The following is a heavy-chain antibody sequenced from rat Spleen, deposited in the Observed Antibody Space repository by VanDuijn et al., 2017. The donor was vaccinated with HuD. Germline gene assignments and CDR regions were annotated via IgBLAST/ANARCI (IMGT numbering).Heavy chain of an antibody. V-gene: IGHV5-29*01. Sequence: EVQVVESGGGLVQPGRSLKLSCAASGFTFSNYGMAWVRQTPTKGLEWVAAISYDGGSIYYRDSVKGRFTISRENAKSTLYLQMESLRSEDTATYYCARQWDYWGQGVMVTVSS. CDR1: GFTFSNYG. CDR2: ISYDGGSI. J-gene: IGHJ2*01. CDR3: ARQWDY.